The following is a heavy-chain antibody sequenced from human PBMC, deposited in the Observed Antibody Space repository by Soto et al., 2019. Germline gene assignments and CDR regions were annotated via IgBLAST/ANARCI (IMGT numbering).Heavy chain of an antibody. V-gene: IGHV1-69*13. J-gene: IGHJ4*02. CDR2: IIPIFGTA. CDR3: ARSLGYPKTPFDY. CDR1: GGTFSSYA. Sequence: SVKVSCKASGGTFSSYAISWVRQAPGQGLEWMGGIIPIFGTANYAQKFQGRVTITADESTSTAYMELSSLRSEDTAVYYCARSLGYPKTPFDYWGQGTLVTVSS. D-gene: IGHD2-2*03.